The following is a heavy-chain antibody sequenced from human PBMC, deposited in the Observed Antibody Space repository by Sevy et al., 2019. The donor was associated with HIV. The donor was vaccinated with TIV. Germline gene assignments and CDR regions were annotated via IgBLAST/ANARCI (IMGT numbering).Heavy chain of an antibody. D-gene: IGHD3-16*01. Sequence: GGSLRLSCAASGFRFSDYSMHWVRQAPGKGLEWVAVISYDGRNNKYNVDSVKGRFTISRDNSKNTLFLQMNSLRAEDSAIYYCARDRGEILLSAFDYWGQGTLVTVSS. CDR2: ISYDGRNNK. V-gene: IGHV3-30*14. J-gene: IGHJ4*02. CDR1: GFRFSDYS. CDR3: ARDRGEILLSAFDY.